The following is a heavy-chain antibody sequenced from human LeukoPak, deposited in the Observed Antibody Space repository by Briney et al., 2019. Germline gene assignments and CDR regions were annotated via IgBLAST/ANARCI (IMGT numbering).Heavy chain of an antibody. J-gene: IGHJ4*02. CDR3: AKDGGGDGSYYSNFDY. V-gene: IGHV3-43D*03. CDR1: GFTFDDYT. Sequence: QPGGSLRLSCAASGFTFDDYTMHWVRQAPGKGLEWVSLISWDGGSTYYADSVKGRFTISRDNSKNSLYLQMNSLRAEDTALYYCAKDGGGDGSYYSNFDYWGQGTLVTVSS. D-gene: IGHD1-26*01. CDR2: ISWDGGST.